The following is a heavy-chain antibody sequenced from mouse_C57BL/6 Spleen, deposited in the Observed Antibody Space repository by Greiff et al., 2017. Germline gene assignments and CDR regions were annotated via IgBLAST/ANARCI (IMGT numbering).Heavy chain of an antibody. CDR3: ASYGNPTLGFAY. J-gene: IGHJ3*01. Sequence: QVHVKQSGPGLVQPSPCLSITCTVSGFSLTSYGVHWVRQSPGKGLEWLGVIWSGGSTDYNAAFISRLSISKDNSKSQVFFKMNSLQADDTAIDYCASYGNPTLGFAYWGQGTLVTVSA. V-gene: IGHV2-2*01. CDR1: GFSLTSYG. CDR2: IWSGGST. D-gene: IGHD2-1*01.